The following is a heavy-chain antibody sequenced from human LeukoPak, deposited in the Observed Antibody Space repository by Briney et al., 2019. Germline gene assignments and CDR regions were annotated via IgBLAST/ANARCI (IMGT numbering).Heavy chain of an antibody. Sequence: SETLSLTCTVSGGSISNYYWSWIRQPPGKGLEWIGYIYYSGNTNYNPSLKSRVTISVDTSKNQFSLKLNSVTAADTGVYYCARGLTHWGQGTLVTVSS. CDR3: ARGLTH. D-gene: IGHD3/OR15-3a*01. CDR2: IYYSGNT. V-gene: IGHV4-59*12. CDR1: GGSISNYY. J-gene: IGHJ4*02.